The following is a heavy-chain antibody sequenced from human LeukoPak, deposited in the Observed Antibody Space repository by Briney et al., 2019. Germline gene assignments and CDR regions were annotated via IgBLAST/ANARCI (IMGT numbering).Heavy chain of an antibody. D-gene: IGHD3-3*01. CDR1: GFTFSSYA. CDR2: ISDSGGSA. J-gene: IGHJ4*02. Sequence: GGSLRLSCAASGFTFSSYAMSWVRQAPGKGLEWVSAISDSGGSAYYAGSVKGRSTISRDNSRNTLYLQMNSLRAEGTAVYYCAKAGATYNFWSGYFYWGQGALVTVSS. CDR3: AKAGATYNFWSGYFY. V-gene: IGHV3-23*01.